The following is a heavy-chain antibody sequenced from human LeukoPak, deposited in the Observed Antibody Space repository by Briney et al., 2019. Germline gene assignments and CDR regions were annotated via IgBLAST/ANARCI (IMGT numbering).Heavy chain of an antibody. Sequence: ASVKVSCKASGNSFSSYYMHWVRQAPGQGLEWMGIINPSGVDTNYAEKFQSRVTMTRDTSTNTVYIKLSSLRSEDTAVYYCARGLWGRNYEDWYFDLWGRGTLVTVSS. CDR1: GNSFSSYY. D-gene: IGHD1-7*01. CDR2: INPSGVDT. CDR3: ARGLWGRNYEDWYFDL. J-gene: IGHJ2*01. V-gene: IGHV1-46*01.